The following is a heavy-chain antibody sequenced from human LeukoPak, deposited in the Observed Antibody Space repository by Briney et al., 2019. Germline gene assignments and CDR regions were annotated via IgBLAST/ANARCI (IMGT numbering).Heavy chain of an antibody. J-gene: IGHJ4*02. V-gene: IGHV4-39*01. Sequence: SETLSLTCTLWGGSISSRSGYWRWIRQPPGKGLEWIGSIYYSGSTHYNPSLKSRVTISVDTSKNEFSLKLSSVPTADTPVYYFGKNKHQIMYARGGEDTAIDYWGQGTLVTVSS. CDR1: GGSISSRSGY. CDR2: IYYSGST. CDR3: GKNKHQIMYARGGEDTAIDY. D-gene: IGHD2-8*01.